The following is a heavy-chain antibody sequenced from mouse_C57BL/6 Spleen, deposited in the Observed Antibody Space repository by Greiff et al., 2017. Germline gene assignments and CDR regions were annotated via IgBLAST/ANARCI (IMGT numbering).Heavy chain of an antibody. CDR3: AREDYDIYAMDY. V-gene: IGHV1-20*01. CDR2: INPYNGDT. Sequence: VQLQQSGPELVKPGDSVKISCKASGYSFTGCFMNWVMQSHGKSLEWIGRINPYNGDTFYNQKFKVKATLTVDKSSSTAHMELRSLTSEDSAVYYCAREDYDIYAMDYWGQGTSVTVSS. CDR1: GYSFTGCF. J-gene: IGHJ4*01. D-gene: IGHD2-4*01.